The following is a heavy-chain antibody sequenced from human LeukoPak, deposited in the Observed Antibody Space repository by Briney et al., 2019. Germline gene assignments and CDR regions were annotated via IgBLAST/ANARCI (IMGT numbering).Heavy chain of an antibody. Sequence: PGGSLRLSCAASGFTQTDYYMSWIRQSPERGLVWVSYISSSGSTIYYADSVKGRFTISRDNAKNSLYLQMNSLRAEDTAVYYCARGSYYYYYMDVWGKGTTVTVSS. D-gene: IGHD3-10*01. CDR3: ARGSYYYYYMDV. V-gene: IGHV3-11*01. CDR1: GFTQTDYY. J-gene: IGHJ6*03. CDR2: ISSSGSTI.